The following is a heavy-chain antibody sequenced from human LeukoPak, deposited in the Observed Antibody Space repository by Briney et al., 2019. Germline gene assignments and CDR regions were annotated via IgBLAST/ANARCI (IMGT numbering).Heavy chain of an antibody. CDR1: GFILGAFA. V-gene: IGHV3-43*02. CDR2: IDKDGRKP. CDR3: ATWAFDHSLDF. J-gene: IGHJ6*02. Sequence: GGSLRLSCAASGFILGAFAMHWVRQAPGKGLEWVSLIDKDGRKPYYADSVKGRFTISRDNSKTSLYLQMTSLRTEDTALYYCATWAFDHSLDFWGQGATVTVSS. D-gene: IGHD4-11*01.